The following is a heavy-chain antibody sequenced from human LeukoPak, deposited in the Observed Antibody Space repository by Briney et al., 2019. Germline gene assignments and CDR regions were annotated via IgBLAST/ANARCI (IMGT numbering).Heavy chain of an antibody. CDR1: GFTFSGYG. J-gene: IGHJ4*02. D-gene: IGHD3-10*01. V-gene: IGHV3-30*18. CDR2: ISFDGTTK. Sequence: PGGSLRLSCAASGFTFSGYGMHWVRQAPGKGLEWVAFISFDGTTKYYTDSVRGRFTISRDNSKKTMYLQMNSLRTEDTAVYYCAKDPFGGIYYFDYWGQGALVTVSS. CDR3: AKDPFGGIYYFDY.